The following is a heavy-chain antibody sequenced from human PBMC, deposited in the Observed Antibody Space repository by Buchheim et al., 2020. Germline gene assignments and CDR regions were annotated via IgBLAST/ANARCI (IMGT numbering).Heavy chain of an antibody. J-gene: IGHJ4*02. V-gene: IGHV4-39*07. Sequence: QLQLQESGPGLVKPSETLSLTCAVSSGSFRTSSYYWGCIRQPPGKRLEWIGSLFYSGNTYYNPSLKIRVNISIDTSKNPFTLRLNSVTAADTAVYYCARGFTMATTSAFDYWGQGTL. CDR1: SGSFRTSSYY. CDR2: LFYSGNT. D-gene: IGHD5-12*01. CDR3: ARGFTMATTSAFDY.